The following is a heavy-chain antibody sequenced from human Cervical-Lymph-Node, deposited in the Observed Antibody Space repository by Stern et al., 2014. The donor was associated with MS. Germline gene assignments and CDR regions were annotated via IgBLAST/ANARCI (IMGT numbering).Heavy chain of an antibody. D-gene: IGHD1-7*01. J-gene: IGHJ5*02. V-gene: IGHV3-30*18. CDR1: RFTFDNYG. CDR2: ISDDGSNK. CDR3: AKHRGEDWNYAFWFDP. Sequence: GQLVESGGGVVQPGTSLRLSCAASRFTFDNYGMHWVRQAPGKGLEWGALISDDGSNKHYADSVKGRFTISRDNSNNTLFMQMNSLRAEDTAVYYCAKHRGEDWNYAFWFDPWGQGTLVTVSS.